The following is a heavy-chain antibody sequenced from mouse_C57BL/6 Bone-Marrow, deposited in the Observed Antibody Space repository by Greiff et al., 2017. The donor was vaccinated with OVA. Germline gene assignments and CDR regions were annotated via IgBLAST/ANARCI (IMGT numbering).Heavy chain of an antibody. J-gene: IGHJ3*01. Sequence: QVQLQQPGAALVMPGASVKLSCKASGYTFTSYWMHWVKQRPGQGLEWIGEIDPSDSYTYYHHQFKGKFTLTVDKSYSTAYMQLSSLTSEDSAVYYWARRRGGAWFADWGQGTLVSVAA. CDR2: IDPSDSYT. CDR1: GYTFTSYW. V-gene: IGHV1-69*01. CDR3: ARRRGGAWFAD.